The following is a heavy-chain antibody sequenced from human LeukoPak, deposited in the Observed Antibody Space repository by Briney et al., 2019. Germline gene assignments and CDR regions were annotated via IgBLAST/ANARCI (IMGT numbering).Heavy chain of an antibody. D-gene: IGHD2-21*02. Sequence: PGGSLRLSCAASGFTFSSYAMSWVRQAPGKGLEWVAVISYDGSNKYYADSVKGRFTISRDNSKNTLYLQMNSLRDEDTAVYYCARDHAYCGGDCYGYYYYGMDVWGQGTTVTVSS. V-gene: IGHV3-30-3*01. CDR3: ARDHAYCGGDCYGYYYYGMDV. J-gene: IGHJ6*02. CDR1: GFTFSSYA. CDR2: ISYDGSNK.